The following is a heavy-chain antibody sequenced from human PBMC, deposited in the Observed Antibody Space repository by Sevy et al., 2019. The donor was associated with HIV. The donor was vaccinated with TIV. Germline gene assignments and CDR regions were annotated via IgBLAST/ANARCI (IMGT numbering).Heavy chain of an antibody. D-gene: IGHD1-26*01. V-gene: IGHV4-59*08. Sequence: SETLSLTCTVSGGSITSLYWNWIRQPPGKGLEWIANIYYNGNINYTPSLKSRVTLSLDTSKNHFSLRLSSVTAADTAMYYCAGENAWGRGYSWGQGTLVTVSS. CDR1: GGSITSLY. CDR3: AGENAWGRGYS. CDR2: IYYNGNI. J-gene: IGHJ4*02.